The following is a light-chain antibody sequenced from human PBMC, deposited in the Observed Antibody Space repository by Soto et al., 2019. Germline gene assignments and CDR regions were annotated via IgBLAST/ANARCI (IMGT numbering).Light chain of an antibody. V-gene: IGKV1-27*01. Sequence: DIQMTQSPSTLSASVGDRVTITCRASQSISTWLAWYQQKPGKAPKLLIYSASTLQSGVPSRFSGSGSGTDFTLTISSLQPEDVAIYYCQKYNSGPLTFGGGTKVDIK. CDR3: QKYNSGPLT. J-gene: IGKJ4*01. CDR2: SAS. CDR1: QSISTW.